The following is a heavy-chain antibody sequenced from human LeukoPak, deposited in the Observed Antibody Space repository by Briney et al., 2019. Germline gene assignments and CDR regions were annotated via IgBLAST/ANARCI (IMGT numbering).Heavy chain of an antibody. CDR3: ARDAHSSGWADWYFDL. CDR1: GFTFSSYS. Sequence: GGSLRLSCAASGFTFSSYSMNWVRQAPGKGLEWVSSISSSSSYIYYADSVKGRFTISRDNAKNSLYLQMNSLRAEDTAVYYCARDAHSSGWADWYFDLWGRGTLVTVSS. D-gene: IGHD6-19*01. CDR2: ISSSSSYI. V-gene: IGHV3-21*01. J-gene: IGHJ2*01.